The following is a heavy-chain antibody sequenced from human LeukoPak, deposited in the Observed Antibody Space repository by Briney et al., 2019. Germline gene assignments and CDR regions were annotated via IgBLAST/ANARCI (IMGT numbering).Heavy chain of an antibody. CDR3: ARLGCSGGSCYPGYFDY. CDR1: GFTVSSNY. CDR2: IYSCGST. Sequence: GGSPRLSCAASGFTVSSNYMSWVRQAPGKGLEWVSVIYSCGSTYYADSVKGRFTLSRDNSKNTLYLQMNSLRVEDTAVYYCARLGCSGGSCYPGYFDYWGQGTLVTVSS. D-gene: IGHD2-15*01. J-gene: IGHJ4*02. V-gene: IGHV3-66*04.